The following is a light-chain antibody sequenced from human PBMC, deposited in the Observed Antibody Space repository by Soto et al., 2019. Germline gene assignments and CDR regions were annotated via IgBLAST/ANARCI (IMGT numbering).Light chain of an antibody. CDR2: EVS. V-gene: IGLV2-14*01. CDR3: SSFTSSSTLV. CDR1: SSDIGDYNY. J-gene: IGLJ3*02. Sequence: QSALTQPASVSGSPGQSIAISCTGTSSDIGDYNYVSWYQQHPGKAPKLMIYEVSNRPSGVSNRFSGSKSGNTASLTISGLQADDEAVYYCSSFTSSSTLVFGGGTKLTVL.